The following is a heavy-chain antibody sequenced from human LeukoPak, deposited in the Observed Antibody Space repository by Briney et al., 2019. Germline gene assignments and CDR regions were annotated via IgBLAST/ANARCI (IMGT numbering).Heavy chain of an antibody. CDR1: GFTFSSYG. Sequence: GGSLRLSCAASGFTFSSYGMHWVRQAPGKGLEWVAVISYDGSNKYYADSVKGRFTISRDNSKNTLYLQMNSLRAEDTAVYYCAISLRQQLNYWGQGTLVAVSS. D-gene: IGHD6-13*01. CDR3: AISLRQQLNY. J-gene: IGHJ4*02. V-gene: IGHV3-30*03. CDR2: ISYDGSNK.